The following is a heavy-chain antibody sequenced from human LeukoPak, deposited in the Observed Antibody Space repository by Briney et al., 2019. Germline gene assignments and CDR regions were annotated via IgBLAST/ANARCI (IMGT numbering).Heavy chain of an antibody. D-gene: IGHD2-15*01. CDR3: ARLTISGGRFFDC. Sequence: SETLSLTCAVSGYSISSGYYWGWIRQSPGKGLQWIGTIYHSGSTYYNPSLKRRLTISIDTSKNQFSLKLSSVTAADTAVYYGARLTISGGRFFDCWGQGTLVTVSS. J-gene: IGHJ4*02. V-gene: IGHV4-38-2*01. CDR1: GYSISSGYY. CDR2: IYHSGST.